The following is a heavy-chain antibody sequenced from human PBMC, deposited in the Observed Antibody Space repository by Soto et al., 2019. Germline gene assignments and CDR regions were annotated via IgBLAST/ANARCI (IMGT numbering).Heavy chain of an antibody. CDR3: ARGGSIVGATVYVY. CDR2: ISAYNGNT. D-gene: IGHD1-26*01. V-gene: IGHV1-18*01. Sequence: ASVKVSCRASGYTFTSYGISWVRQAPGQGLEWMGWISAYNGNTNYAQKLQGRVTMTTDTSTSTAYMELRSLRSDDTAVYYCARGGSIVGATVYVYWGQGTLVTVSS. CDR1: GYTFTSYG. J-gene: IGHJ4*02.